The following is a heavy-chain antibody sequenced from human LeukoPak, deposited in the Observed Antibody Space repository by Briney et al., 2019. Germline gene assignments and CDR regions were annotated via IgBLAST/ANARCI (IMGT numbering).Heavy chain of an antibody. V-gene: IGHV4-34*01. CDR3: ARHRPIRYCSGGSCYTPYYYYYMDV. CDR2: INHSGST. CDR1: GGSFSGYY. D-gene: IGHD2-15*01. Sequence: SETLSLTCAVYGGSFSGYYWSWIRQPPGKGLEWIGEINHSGSTNYNPSLKSRVTISVDTSKNQFSLKLSSVTAADTAVYYCARHRPIRYCSGGSCYTPYYYYYMDVWGKGTTVTISS. J-gene: IGHJ6*03.